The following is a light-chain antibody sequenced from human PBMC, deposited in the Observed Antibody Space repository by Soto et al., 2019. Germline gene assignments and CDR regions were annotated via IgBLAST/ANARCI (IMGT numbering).Light chain of an antibody. CDR1: QSVGSY. CDR2: DAS. J-gene: IGKJ4*01. CDR3: QQRTDWPLT. V-gene: IGKV3-11*01. Sequence: ETVLTQSPATLSLSPGQRVTLSCRASQSVGSYLAWYQQKPGQAPRLLIYDASNRATGIPARFSGSGSGTDFTLTITSLEPEDFAVYFCQQRTDWPLTFGGGTKSEI.